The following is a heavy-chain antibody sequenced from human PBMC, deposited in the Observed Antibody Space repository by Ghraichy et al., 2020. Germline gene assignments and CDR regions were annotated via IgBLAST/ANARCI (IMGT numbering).Heavy chain of an antibody. D-gene: IGHD6-6*01. Sequence: GGSLRLSCAASGFTFRIYSMNWVRQAPGKGLEWVASISFSSYVYYTDSLKGRFTVSRDNAKNSLYLHMNSLRAEDTAVYYCARSFSNSFESPYFYYYMDSWGTGTTVTVSS. CDR3: ARSFSNSFESPYFYYYMDS. V-gene: IGHV3-21*01. J-gene: IGHJ6*03. CDR2: ISFSSYV. CDR1: GFTFRIYS.